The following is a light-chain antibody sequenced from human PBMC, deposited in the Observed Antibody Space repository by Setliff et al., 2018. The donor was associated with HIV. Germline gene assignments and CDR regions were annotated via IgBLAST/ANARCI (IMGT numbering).Light chain of an antibody. CDR1: NGDVGGYKY. CDR2: EVN. V-gene: IGLV2-8*01. Sequence: ALTQPPSASGSPGQSVTISCTGTNGDVGGYKYVSWYQHHPGKAPKLMIYEVNKRPPGVPDRFSGSRSGNTASLTVSGLQAEDEAVYYCSSYAGSNTCVFGTGTKVTVL. CDR3: SSYAGSNTCV. J-gene: IGLJ1*01.